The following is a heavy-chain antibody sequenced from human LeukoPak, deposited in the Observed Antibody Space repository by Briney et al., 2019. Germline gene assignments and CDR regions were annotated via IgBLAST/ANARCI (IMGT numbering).Heavy chain of an antibody. J-gene: IGHJ3*02. D-gene: IGHD3-10*01. CDR1: GFTFSSYD. V-gene: IGHV3-13*05. CDR3: ARGQRAMVRGVIRFPGDAFDI. CDR2: IGTAGDP. Sequence: GSLRLSCAASGFTFSSYDMHWVRQATGKGLEWVSAIGTAGDPYYPGSVKGRFTISRENAKNSLYLQMNSLRAGDTAVYYCARGQRAMVRGVIRFPGDAFDIWGQGTMVTVSS.